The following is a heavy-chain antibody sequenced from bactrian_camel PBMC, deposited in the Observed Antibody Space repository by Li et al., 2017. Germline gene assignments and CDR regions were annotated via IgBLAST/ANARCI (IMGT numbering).Heavy chain of an antibody. V-gene: IGHV3S1*01. Sequence: VQLVESGGDLVQPGGSVRLSCAASGYTYNRNCMAWFRQAPGKEREGVARIATGSGNTYYADSVKGRFTISLDNAKNTVYLQMNSLKSEDTALYYCATTDCSDGGCRRFGYWGQGTQVTVS. CDR2: IATGSGNT. CDR3: ATTDCSDGGCRRFGY. J-gene: IGHJ6*01. D-gene: IGHD3*01. CDR1: GYTYNRNC.